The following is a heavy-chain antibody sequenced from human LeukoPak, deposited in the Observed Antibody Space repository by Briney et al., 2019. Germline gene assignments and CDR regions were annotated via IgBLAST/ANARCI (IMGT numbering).Heavy chain of an antibody. D-gene: IGHD3/OR15-3a*01. Sequence: GGSLRLSCAASGFVFNTYWMTWIRQAPGKGLEWVANINLDGTEEHYVDSSLKGRFTISGDNAKSSLYLQMNSLRVEDTAVYYCASGRHDFLHWGQGTLVTVSS. CDR2: INLDGTEE. CDR1: GFVFNTYW. J-gene: IGHJ4*02. CDR3: ASGRHDFLH. V-gene: IGHV3-7*01.